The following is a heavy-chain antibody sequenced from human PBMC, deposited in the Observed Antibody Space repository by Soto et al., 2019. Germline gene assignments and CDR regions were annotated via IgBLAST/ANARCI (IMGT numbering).Heavy chain of an antibody. CDR1: GYTFTNYG. J-gene: IGHJ4*02. CDR3: ATRSPAFDF. CDR2: ISTSKGDT. V-gene: IGHV1-18*01. Sequence: QVQMVQSGPEVKKPGASVKVSCKTSGYTFTNYGVAWVRQAPGQGLEWMGWISTSKGDTTYAQKFQGRVTMTTDTSTSTASMELRSLRSDDTAVYYCATRSPAFDFWGQGTLVTVSS.